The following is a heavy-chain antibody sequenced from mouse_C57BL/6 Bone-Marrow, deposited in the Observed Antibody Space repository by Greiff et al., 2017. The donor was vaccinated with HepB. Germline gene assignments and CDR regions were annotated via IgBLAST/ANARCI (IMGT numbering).Heavy chain of an antibody. Sequence: VQLKESGAELVRPGASVKLSCTASGFNIKDDYMHWVKQRPEQGLEWIGWIDPENGDTEYASKFQGKATITADTSSNTAYLQLSSLTSEDTAVYYCTTWGYSFAYWGQGTLVTVSA. V-gene: IGHV14-4*01. CDR2: IDPENGDT. CDR1: GFNIKDDY. D-gene: IGHD2-3*01. CDR3: TTWGYSFAY. J-gene: IGHJ3*01.